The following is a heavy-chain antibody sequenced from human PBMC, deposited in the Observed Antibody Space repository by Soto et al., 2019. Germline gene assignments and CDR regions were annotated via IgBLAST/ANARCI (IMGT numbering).Heavy chain of an antibody. CDR3: ARGEIWYFDF. Sequence: QVPLQQSGPGLVKPSQTLSLACAISGDSVSSSTTAWNWIRQSPSRGLEWLGRTYYRSKWYTEYAVSVKSRITITSVTSKNQFSLQLNSVTPEDAAVYYCARGEIWYFDFWGRGTLVTVSS. J-gene: IGHJ2*01. D-gene: IGHD3-16*01. V-gene: IGHV6-1*01. CDR1: GDSVSSSTTA. CDR2: TYYRSKWYT.